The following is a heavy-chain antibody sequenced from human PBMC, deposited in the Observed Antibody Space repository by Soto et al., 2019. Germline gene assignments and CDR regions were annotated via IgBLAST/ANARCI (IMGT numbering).Heavy chain of an antibody. CDR3: ANEVDVAFSSLQYGMDV. CDR2: ISYDGTYK. D-gene: IGHD5-12*01. Sequence: GGSLRLSCAASGFTFNSFAMHWVRQAPGKGLEWVAFISYDGTYKYYADAVRGRVTVYRDNSKSTLFLQMNSLKFEDTAVYVCANEVDVAFSSLQYGMDVWGQGTTVTVSS. V-gene: IGHV3-30*14. J-gene: IGHJ6*02. CDR1: GFTFNSFA.